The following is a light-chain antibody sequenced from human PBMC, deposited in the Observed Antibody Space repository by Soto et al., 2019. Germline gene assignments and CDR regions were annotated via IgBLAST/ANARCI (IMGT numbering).Light chain of an antibody. Sequence: DIVMTQSPDSLAVSLGERATINCKSSQSVLYSANSKNYLAWYQQKPGQSPKLLIYWASTRESGVPDRFSGSGSGTDFTLTISSLQAEDVAVYYCQQYYSTLFTFGPGTKVDIK. CDR3: QQYYSTLFT. V-gene: IGKV4-1*01. J-gene: IGKJ3*01. CDR2: WAS. CDR1: QSVLYSANSKNY.